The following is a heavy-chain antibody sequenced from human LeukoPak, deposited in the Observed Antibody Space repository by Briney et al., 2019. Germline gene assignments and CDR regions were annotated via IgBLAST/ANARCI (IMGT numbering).Heavy chain of an antibody. J-gene: IGHJ4*02. V-gene: IGHV4-39*07. D-gene: IGHD6-13*01. CDR1: GDSVSSTNYY. CDR2: THYSGNT. Sequence: SETLSLTCVVSGDSVSSTNYYWGWIRQPPGKGLEWIGTTHYSGNTYYNPSLKSRVTISLDTSKNQFSLRLNSVTAADTAVYYCARSQQLIRTFDYWDQGTLVTVSS. CDR3: ARSQQLIRTFDY.